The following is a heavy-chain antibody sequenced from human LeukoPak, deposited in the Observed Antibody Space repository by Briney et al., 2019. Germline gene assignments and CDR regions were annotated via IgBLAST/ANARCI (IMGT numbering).Heavy chain of an antibody. CDR3: ARGPTNGQAFDY. D-gene: IGHD2-8*01. CDR2: IREDGSQK. V-gene: IGHV3-7*01. CDR1: GFTFSSYS. J-gene: IGHJ4*02. Sequence: GGSLRLSCAASGFTFSSYSMNWVRQAPGKGLEWVASIREDGSQKSAVYSVRGRFSISRDNAKNSVYLQMDSLRAEDTAVYYCARGPTNGQAFDYWGQGTLVSVSS.